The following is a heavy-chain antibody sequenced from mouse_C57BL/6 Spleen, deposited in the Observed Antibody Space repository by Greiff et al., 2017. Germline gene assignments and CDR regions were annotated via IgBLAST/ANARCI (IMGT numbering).Heavy chain of an antibody. Sequence: VQLQQSGAELVKPGASVKISCKASGYAFSSYWMNWVKQRPGKGLEWIGQIYPGDGDTNYNGKFKGKATLTADKSSSTAYMQLSSLTSEDSAVYFGARPLYYYGSSPYFDYWGQGTTLTVSS. CDR2: IYPGDGDT. CDR3: ARPLYYYGSSPYFDY. V-gene: IGHV1-80*01. D-gene: IGHD1-1*01. J-gene: IGHJ2*01. CDR1: GYAFSSYW.